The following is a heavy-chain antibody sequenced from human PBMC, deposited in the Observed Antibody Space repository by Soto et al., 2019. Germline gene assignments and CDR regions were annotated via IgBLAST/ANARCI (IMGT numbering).Heavy chain of an antibody. J-gene: IGHJ6*03. CDR2: ISAYNGNT. CDR3: ARDDYDILTGTFGYYYYMDV. V-gene: IGHV1-18*01. CDR1: GYTFNRYG. D-gene: IGHD3-9*01. Sequence: ASVKVSCKASGYTFNRYGISWVRQAPGQGLEWMGWISAYNGNTNYAQKLQGRVTMTTDTSTSTAYMELRSLRSEDTAVYYCARDDYDILTGTFGYYYYMDVWGKGTTVTVSS.